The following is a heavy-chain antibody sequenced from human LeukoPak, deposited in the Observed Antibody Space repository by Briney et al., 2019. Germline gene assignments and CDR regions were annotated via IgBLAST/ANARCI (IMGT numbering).Heavy chain of an antibody. J-gene: IGHJ6*03. CDR3: ARGTPPYYYMDV. V-gene: IGHV4-59*01. Sequence: SETLSLTCTVSGGSISSYYWNWIRQHPGEELQWIGYIYYSGSTNYNPSLKSRVTVSVDTSKNQFSLKLSSVTAADTAVYCCARGTPPYYYMDVWGKGTTVTISS. CDR2: IYYSGST. CDR1: GGSISSYY. D-gene: IGHD1-1*01.